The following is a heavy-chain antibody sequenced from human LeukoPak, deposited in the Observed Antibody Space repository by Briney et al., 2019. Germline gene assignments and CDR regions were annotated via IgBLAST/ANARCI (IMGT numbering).Heavy chain of an antibody. CDR1: GGSISSYY. CDR3: ARVVGAIMWVWFDP. CDR2: IYYSGST. D-gene: IGHD1-26*01. V-gene: IGHV4-59*01. Sequence: SETLSLTCTVSGGSISSYYWSWIRQPPGKGLEWIGYIYYSGSTNYNPSLKSRVTISVDTSKNQFSLKLSSVTAADTAVYYCARVVGAIMWVWFDPWGQGTLVTVSS. J-gene: IGHJ5*02.